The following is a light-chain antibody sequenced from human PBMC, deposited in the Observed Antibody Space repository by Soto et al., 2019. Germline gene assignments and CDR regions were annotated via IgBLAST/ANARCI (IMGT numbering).Light chain of an antibody. J-gene: IGKJ1*01. CDR1: RDIGTW. CDR2: RAS. CDR3: QQYHNYPRT. Sequence: TQMTQSPSTLSASVGDSVSITCRASRDIGTWLAWFQQKPGRAPNLLIYRASTLARGVPSRFSGSGSGTEFTLTISNLQPDDFATYFCQQYHNYPRTFGQGTKVEIK. V-gene: IGKV1-5*03.